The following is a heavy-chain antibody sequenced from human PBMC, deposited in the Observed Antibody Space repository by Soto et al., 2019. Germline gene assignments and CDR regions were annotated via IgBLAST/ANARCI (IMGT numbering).Heavy chain of an antibody. CDR2: ISGSGGST. V-gene: IGHV3-23*01. CDR3: AKPTTRPHCSRTSCYYYYYYGMDV. CDR1: GFTFSSYA. J-gene: IGHJ6*02. Sequence: GGSLRLSCAASGFTFSSYAMSWVRQAPGKGLEWVSAISGSGGSTYYADSVKGRFTISRDNSKNTLYLQMNSLRAEDTAVYYCAKPTTRPHCSRTSCYYYYYYGMDVWGQGPTVTVSS. D-gene: IGHD2-2*01.